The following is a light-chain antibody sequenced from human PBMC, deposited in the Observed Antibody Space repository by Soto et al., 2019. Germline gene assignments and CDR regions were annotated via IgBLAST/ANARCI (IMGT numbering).Light chain of an antibody. V-gene: IGKV3-15*01. CDR2: GAS. J-gene: IGKJ1*01. CDR1: QNINAY. Sequence: EIVMTQSPATLSVSPGERATLSCRASQNINAYLAWYQQKPGQAPRLLIYGASTRASVIPARFSGSGSGSEFTLAISSLQSEDFAVYYWHQYNNWPGTFGQGTKVE. CDR3: HQYNNWPGT.